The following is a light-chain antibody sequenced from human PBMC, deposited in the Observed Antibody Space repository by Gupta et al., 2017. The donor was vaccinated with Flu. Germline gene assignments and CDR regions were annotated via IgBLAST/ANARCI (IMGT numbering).Light chain of an antibody. CDR1: SSESGGYNY. J-gene: IGLJ2*01. CDR2: EGT. V-gene: IGLV2-14*01. CDR3: YASDRRGSSVV. Sequence: QSALTQPASVSGSPVQPTTISCTGTSSESGGYNYVSWYLRHPSKTPKLKVDEGTNRPSGVTNRYSASKSGTRAFVTVSADHEDEGAYESYASDRRGSSVVFGGGTKLTVL.